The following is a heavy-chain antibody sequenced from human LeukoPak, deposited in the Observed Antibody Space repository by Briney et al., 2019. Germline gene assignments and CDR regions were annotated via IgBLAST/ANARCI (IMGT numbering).Heavy chain of an antibody. CDR3: ASSSLEVATTMESYFDY. Sequence: PSETLSLTCAVSGGSISSGGYSWSWIRQPPGKGLEWIGYIYHSGSTYYNPSLKSRVTISVDRSKNQFSPKLSSVTAADTAVYYCASSSLEVATTMESYFDYWGQGTLVTVSS. D-gene: IGHD5-12*01. CDR2: IYHSGST. V-gene: IGHV4-30-2*01. J-gene: IGHJ4*02. CDR1: GGSISSGGYS.